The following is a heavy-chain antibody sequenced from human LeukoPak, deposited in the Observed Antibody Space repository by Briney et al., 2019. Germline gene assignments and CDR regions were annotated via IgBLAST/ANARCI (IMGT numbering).Heavy chain of an antibody. J-gene: IGHJ6*02. V-gene: IGHV3-64*01. Sequence: GGSLRLSCAASGFTFSSYAMHWVRQAPGKGLEYVSAISSNGGSTYYANSVKGRFTISRDNSKNTLYLQMGSLRAEDMAVYYCARDRYIPNGMDVWGQGTTVTVSS. CDR1: GFTFSSYA. CDR3: ARDRYIPNGMDV. D-gene: IGHD5-18*01. CDR2: ISSNGGST.